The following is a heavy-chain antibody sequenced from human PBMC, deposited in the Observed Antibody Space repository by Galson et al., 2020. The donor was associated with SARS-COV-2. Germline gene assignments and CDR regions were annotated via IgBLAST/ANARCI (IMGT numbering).Heavy chain of an antibody. CDR1: GYTFTSYG. Sequence: ASVKVSCKASGYTFTSYGISWVRQAPGQGLEWMGWISAYNGNTNYAQKLQGRVTMTTDTSTSTAYMELRSLRSDDTAVYYCASARAYYYDSSGYYVQNDAFDIWGQGTMVTVFS. J-gene: IGHJ3*02. CDR2: ISAYNGNT. V-gene: IGHV1-18*01. D-gene: IGHD3-22*01. CDR3: ASARAYYYDSSGYYVQNDAFDI.